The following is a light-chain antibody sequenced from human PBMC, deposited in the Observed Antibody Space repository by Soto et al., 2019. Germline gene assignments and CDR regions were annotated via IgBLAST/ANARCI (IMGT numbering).Light chain of an antibody. CDR3: QNFGDSPFT. V-gene: IGKV3-20*01. CDR2: GAS. Sequence: EIVLTQPTGTLSLSPGERATLPCRASETISSHYIAWYQQKPGQAPRLLIFGASTRATGVPDRFSGSWSGTDFTLTISRLEPEDFAVYYCQNFGDSPFTFGPGT. CDR1: ETISSHY. J-gene: IGKJ3*01.